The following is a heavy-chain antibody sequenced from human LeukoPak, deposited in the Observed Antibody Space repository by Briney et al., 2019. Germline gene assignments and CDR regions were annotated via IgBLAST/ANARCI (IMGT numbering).Heavy chain of an antibody. CDR3: ARDRTAMVEYYFDY. D-gene: IGHD5-18*01. CDR1: GFTFSSYA. Sequence: GRSLRLSCAASGFTFSSYAMHWVRQAPGKGLEWVAVISYDGSNKYYADSVKGRFTISRDNSKNTLYLQMNSLRAEDTAVYYCARDRTAMVEYYFDYWGQGTLVTVSS. V-gene: IGHV3-30-3*01. J-gene: IGHJ4*02. CDR2: ISYDGSNK.